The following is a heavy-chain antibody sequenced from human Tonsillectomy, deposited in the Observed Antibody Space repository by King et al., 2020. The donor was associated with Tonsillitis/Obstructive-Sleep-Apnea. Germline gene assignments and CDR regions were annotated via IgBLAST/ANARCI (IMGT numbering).Heavy chain of an antibody. CDR3: ARDREYDSSGYYYYYYGMDV. D-gene: IGHD3-22*01. CDR2: IYYSGST. V-gene: IGHV4-59*01. CDR1: GGSISSYY. J-gene: IGHJ6*02. Sequence: QLQESGPGLVKPSETLSLTCTVSGGSISSYYWSWIRQPPGKGLEWIGYIYYSGSTNYNPSLKSRVTISVDTSKNQFSLQLSSVTAADTAVYYCARDREYDSSGYYYYYYGMDVWGQGTTVTVSS.